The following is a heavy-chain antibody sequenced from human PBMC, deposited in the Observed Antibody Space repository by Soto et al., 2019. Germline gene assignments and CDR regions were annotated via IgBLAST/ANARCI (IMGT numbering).Heavy chain of an antibody. Sequence: SETLSLTCTVSCGSVTKSSYYSSGSHNSPGRSLEWFGRVYYRWRSYSKSSVKSRVTISVDTSKYQFSLNLNSVTAPDTAVYFCVSQPTTVITHSYFYYWRPGALVTVCS. CDR2: VYYRWRS. CDR1: CGSVTKSSYY. CDR3: VSQPTTVITHSYFYY. J-gene: IGHJ4*02. D-gene: IGHD4-4*01. V-gene: IGHV4-39*01.